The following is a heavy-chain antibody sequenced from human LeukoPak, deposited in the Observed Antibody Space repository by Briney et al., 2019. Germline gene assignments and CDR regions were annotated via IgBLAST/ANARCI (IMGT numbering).Heavy chain of an antibody. CDR2: ISSSSTYT. D-gene: IGHD3-10*01. J-gene: IGHJ6*02. CDR3: ARDRTRSTSYYGMDV. Sequence: GGSLRLSCAASGFTFSDYYMSWIRQAPGKGLEWVSYISSSSTYTNYADSVKGRFTISRDNAKNSLYLQMNSLRSEDTAVYYCARDRTRSTSYYGMDVWGQGTTVTVSS. CDR1: GFTFSDYY. V-gene: IGHV3-11*05.